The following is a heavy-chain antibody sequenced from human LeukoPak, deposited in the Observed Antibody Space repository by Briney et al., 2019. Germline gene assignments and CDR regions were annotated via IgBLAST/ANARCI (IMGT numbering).Heavy chain of an antibody. CDR3: AKGSYYDSSGSFYFDY. Sequence: GGSLRLSCAASGFTFSSYAMSWVRQAPGKGLEWFSGISGSGDNTYYADSVKGRFTISRDNSKNTLYVQVNSLGTEDTAAYYCAKGSYYDSSGSFYFDYWGQGTLVTVSS. V-gene: IGHV3-23*01. CDR1: GFTFSSYA. D-gene: IGHD3-22*01. CDR2: ISGSGDNT. J-gene: IGHJ4*02.